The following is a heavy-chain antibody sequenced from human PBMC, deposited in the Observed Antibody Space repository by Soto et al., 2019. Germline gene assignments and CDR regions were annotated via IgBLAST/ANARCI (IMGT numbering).Heavy chain of an antibody. CDR1: GGSIRSSNC. J-gene: IGHJ6*02. V-gene: IGHV4-4*02. CDR2: IYHSGST. Sequence: QVQLQESGPGLVKPSGTLSLTCAVSGGSIRSSNCWSWVRQPPGKGLEWIGEIYHSGSTNFNPSLKSRVTISVDKTKNQLSLKLNSVTAADTTVYYCARVSGSYYYGMDLWGQGTTLTVSS. CDR3: ARVSGSYYYGMDL.